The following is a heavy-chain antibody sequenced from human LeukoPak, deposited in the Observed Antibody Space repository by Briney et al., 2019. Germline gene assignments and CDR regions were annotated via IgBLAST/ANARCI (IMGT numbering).Heavy chain of an antibody. V-gene: IGHV5-51*01. Sequence: GESLQISCKGSGYSFTNYWIGWVRQMSGKGLEWMGIIYPGDSDTRYSPSFQGQVTISADKSITTAYLQWSSLKASDTAMYYCARLEAYCGGACYSYFDYWGQGTLVTVSS. J-gene: IGHJ4*02. CDR3: ARLEAYCGGACYSYFDY. CDR2: IYPGDSDT. D-gene: IGHD2-21*02. CDR1: GYSFTNYW.